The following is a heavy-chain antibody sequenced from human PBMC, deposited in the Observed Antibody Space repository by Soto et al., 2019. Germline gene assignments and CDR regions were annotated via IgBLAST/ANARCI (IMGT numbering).Heavy chain of an antibody. V-gene: IGHV3-30*18. J-gene: IGHJ4*02. D-gene: IGHD3-3*01. CDR2: ISYDGSNK. Sequence: QVQLVESGGGVVKPGRSLRLSCAASGFTFSSYGMHWVRQAPGKGLAWVAVISYDGSNKYYADSVKGRFTSSRDNSKNTLYLQMNSLRAEDTAVYYCAKEGPYDFWSGYPYYFDYWGQGTLVTVSS. CDR3: AKEGPYDFWSGYPYYFDY. CDR1: GFTFSSYG.